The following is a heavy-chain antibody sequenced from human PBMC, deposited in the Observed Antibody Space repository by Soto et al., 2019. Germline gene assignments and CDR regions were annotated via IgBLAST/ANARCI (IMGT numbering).Heavy chain of an antibody. V-gene: IGHV1-69*13. CDR2: IIPTSGTA. D-gene: IGHD2-15*01. Sequence: SVKVSCKASGGTFSSDAFSWVRQAPGQGLEWMGGIIPTSGTANYAQKFQGRATITADESTSTAYMELSSLTSEDTAVYFCARGQGYCSGGICYFYYYGMDVWGQGTTVTVSS. CDR1: GGTFSSDA. CDR3: ARGQGYCSGGICYFYYYGMDV. J-gene: IGHJ6*02.